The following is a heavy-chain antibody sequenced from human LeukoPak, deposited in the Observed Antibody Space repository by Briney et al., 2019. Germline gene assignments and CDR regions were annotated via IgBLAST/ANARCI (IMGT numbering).Heavy chain of an antibody. CDR2: ITTGDGNT. CDR1: GYTFTSYA. D-gene: IGHD2-2*01. J-gene: IGHJ4*02. Sequence: ASVKVSCKASGYTFTSYAMHWVRQAPGQGLEWLGWITTGDGNTKYSQNFQGRVTMTRNTSISTAYMELSSQRSEDTAVYYCARAKPLCDYWGQGTLVTVSS. CDR3: ARAKPLCDY. V-gene: IGHV1-3*04.